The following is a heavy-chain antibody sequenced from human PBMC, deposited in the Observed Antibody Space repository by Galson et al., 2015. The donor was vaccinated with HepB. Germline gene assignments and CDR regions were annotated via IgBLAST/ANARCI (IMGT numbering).Heavy chain of an antibody. CDR3: AKDTPLAVAGTHAFDI. D-gene: IGHD6-19*01. CDR2: ISGSGGST. Sequence: SLRLSCAASGFTFSSYAMSWVRQAPGKGLEWVSAISGSGGSTHYADSVKGRFTISRDNSKNTLYLQMNSLRAEDTAVYYCAKDTPLAVAGTHAFDIWGQGTMVTVSS. J-gene: IGHJ3*02. CDR1: GFTFSSYA. V-gene: IGHV3-23*01.